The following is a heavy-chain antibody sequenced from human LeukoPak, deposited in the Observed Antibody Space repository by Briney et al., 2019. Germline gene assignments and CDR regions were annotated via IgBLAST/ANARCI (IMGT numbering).Heavy chain of an antibody. Sequence: PGGSLRLSCAASGFTFSSYAMHWVRQAPGKGLEWVAVISYDGSNKYYADFVKGRFTISRDNSKNTLYLQMNSLRAEDTAVFYCARPHGFGDPYYFDYWGQGTLITVSS. D-gene: IGHD3-10*01. CDR1: GFTFSSYA. CDR3: ARPHGFGDPYYFDY. CDR2: ISYDGSNK. V-gene: IGHV3-30*04. J-gene: IGHJ4*02.